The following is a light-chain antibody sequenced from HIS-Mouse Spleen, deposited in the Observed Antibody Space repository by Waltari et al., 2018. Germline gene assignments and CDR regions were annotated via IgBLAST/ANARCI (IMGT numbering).Light chain of an antibody. J-gene: IGLJ2*01. Sequence: QSALTQPRSVSGSPGQSVTISCTGTSSDVGGYNHSSWYQQHPGKAPKLMIYDVSKRPSGVPDRFSGSKSGNTASLTISGLQAEDEADYYCCSYAGSYPVVFGGGTKLTVL. CDR2: DVS. CDR1: SSDVGGYNH. CDR3: CSYAGSYPVV. V-gene: IGLV2-11*01.